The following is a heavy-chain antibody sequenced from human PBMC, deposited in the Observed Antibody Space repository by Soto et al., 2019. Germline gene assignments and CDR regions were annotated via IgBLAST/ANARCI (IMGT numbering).Heavy chain of an antibody. Sequence: QVQLVQSGAEVKKPGSSVKVSCKASGGTFSSYAISWVRQAPGQGLEWMGGIIPIFGTANYAQKFQGRVTITADDSTSTAYMELSSLRSEDTAVYYCARESPHGSSTSCLGGWFDPWGQGTLVTVSS. CDR1: GGTFSSYA. CDR2: IIPIFGTA. D-gene: IGHD2-2*01. J-gene: IGHJ5*02. CDR3: ARESPHGSSTSCLGGWFDP. V-gene: IGHV1-69*01.